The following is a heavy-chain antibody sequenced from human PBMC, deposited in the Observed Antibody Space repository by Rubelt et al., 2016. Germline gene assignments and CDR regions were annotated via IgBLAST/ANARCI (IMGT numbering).Heavy chain of an antibody. CDR2: IYWDDDD. D-gene: IGHD1-26*01. CDR1: GFSLSTTGVG. J-gene: IGHJ4*02. CDR3: ALSGGYQLIDY. V-gene: IGHV2-5*02. Sequence: QITLRESGPTLVKPTQTVTLTCTFSGFSLSTTGVGVGWIRQPPGKALEWLALIYWDDDDRYSPSLKSRLTITKDTSRNQVVLTMTNMDPVETGTYYWALSGGYQLIDYWGQGTLVTVSS.